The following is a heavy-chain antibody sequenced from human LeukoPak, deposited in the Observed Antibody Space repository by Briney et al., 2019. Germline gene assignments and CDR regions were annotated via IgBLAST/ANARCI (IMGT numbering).Heavy chain of an antibody. J-gene: IGHJ5*02. CDR1: GFTFSDYY. CDR3: AREDNAGIVGATGGWFDP. D-gene: IGHD1-26*01. V-gene: IGHV3-11*01. CDR2: ISSSGSTI. Sequence: PGGSLRLSCAASGFTFSDYYMSWIRQAPGKGLEWVSYISSSGSTIYYADSVKGRFTISRDNAKNSLYLQMNSLRAEDTAVYYCAREDNAGIVGATGGWFDPWGQGTLVTVSS.